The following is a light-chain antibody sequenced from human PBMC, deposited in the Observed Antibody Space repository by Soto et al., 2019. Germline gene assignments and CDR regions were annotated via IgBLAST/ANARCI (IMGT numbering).Light chain of an antibody. CDR2: WAS. J-gene: IGKJ4*01. V-gene: IGKV4-1*01. CDR1: QSVLYSSNNKNY. CDR3: QQYYSTPLT. Sequence: DIVMTQSPESLAVSLGERATINCKSSQSVLYSSNNKNYLTWYQQKPGQPPKLLIYWASTRESGVPDRFSGSGSGTDFTLTISSLQAEDVAVYYCQQYYSTPLTFGVGTKVEI.